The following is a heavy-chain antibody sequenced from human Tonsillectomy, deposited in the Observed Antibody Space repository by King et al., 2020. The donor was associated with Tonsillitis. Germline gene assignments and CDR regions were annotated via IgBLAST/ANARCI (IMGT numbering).Heavy chain of an antibody. CDR2: IASSSNYI. V-gene: IGHV3-21*01. D-gene: IGHD3-10*01. CDR1: GFTFSSYS. J-gene: IGHJ3*02. CDR3: ARHYYGSGSYDDAFDI. Sequence: QLVQSGGGLVKPGGSLRLSCAASGFTFSSYSMDWVRQAPGKGLEWVSSIASSSNYIYYADSVKGRFTTSRDNAKNSLYLQMNSLRAEDTAVYYCARHYYGSGSYDDAFDIWGQGTMVTVSS.